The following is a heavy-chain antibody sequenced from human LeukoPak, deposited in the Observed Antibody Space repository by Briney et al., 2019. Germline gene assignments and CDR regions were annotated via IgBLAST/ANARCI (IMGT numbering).Heavy chain of an antibody. Sequence: GASVKVSCKASGHTSTTYAIHWVRQAPGQGLEWMGWINAGNGNIKYSQKLQGRVTITGDTSASTAYMELSSLRSEDTAVYYCARGIVVVPAAMRASDYWGQGTLVTVSS. CDR1: GHTSTTYA. J-gene: IGHJ4*02. D-gene: IGHD2-2*01. CDR3: ARGIVVVPAAMRASDY. V-gene: IGHV1-3*01. CDR2: INAGNGNI.